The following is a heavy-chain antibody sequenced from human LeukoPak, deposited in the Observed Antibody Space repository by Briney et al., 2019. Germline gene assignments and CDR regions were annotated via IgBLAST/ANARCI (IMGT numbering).Heavy chain of an antibody. Sequence: PGGSLRLSCAASGFTFSSSSMTWVRQAPGKGLEWVSSISSSSSYIYYADSVKGRFTISRDNAKNSLYLQMNSLRAEDTAVYYCARDFPTVTTAGAFDTWGQGTMVIVSS. CDR1: GFTFSSSS. D-gene: IGHD4-17*01. J-gene: IGHJ3*02. CDR3: ARDFPTVTTAGAFDT. V-gene: IGHV3-21*01. CDR2: ISSSSSYI.